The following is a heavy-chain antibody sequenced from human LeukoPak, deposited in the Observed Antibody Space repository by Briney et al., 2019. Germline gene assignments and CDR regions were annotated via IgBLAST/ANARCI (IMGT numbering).Heavy chain of an antibody. V-gene: IGHV4-34*01. CDR2: INHSGST. D-gene: IGHD6-25*01. CDR3: ARVRAAADAFDI. CDR1: GGSFSGYY. J-gene: IGHJ3*02. Sequence: SETLSLTCAVYGGSFSGYYWSWIRQPPGKGLEWIGEINHSGSTNYNPSLKSRVTISVDTSKNQFSLKLSSVTAADTAMYYCARVRAAADAFDIWGQGTMVTVSS.